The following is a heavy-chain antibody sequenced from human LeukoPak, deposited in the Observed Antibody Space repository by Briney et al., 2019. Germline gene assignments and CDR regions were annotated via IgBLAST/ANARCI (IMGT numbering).Heavy chain of an antibody. J-gene: IGHJ6*04. Sequence: ASVKVSCKASGYTFTSYGISWVRQAPGQVLEWMGWISAYNGNTNYAQKLQARVTMTTATSTSPAYTELRSLTSDHPAVYSCARDPTGRTNYYSYGMDVWGKGTTVTVSS. V-gene: IGHV1-18*04. CDR1: GYTFTSYG. CDR2: ISAYNGNT. CDR3: ARDPTGRTNYYSYGMDV. D-gene: IGHD1-7*01.